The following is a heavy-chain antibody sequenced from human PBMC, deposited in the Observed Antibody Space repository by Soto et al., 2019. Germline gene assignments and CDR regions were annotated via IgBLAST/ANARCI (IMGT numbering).Heavy chain of an antibody. D-gene: IGHD2-2*01. Sequence: QVQLVQSGAEVKKPGASVKVSCKASGYTFTSYGISWVRQAPGQGLEWEGWISAYNGNTNYAQKLQGRVTMTTDTSTRTAYMELRSLRSDDTAVYYCARVVVVVPAAPRGWFDPWGQGTLVTVSS. CDR2: ISAYNGNT. CDR3: ARVVVVVPAAPRGWFDP. CDR1: GYTFTSYG. J-gene: IGHJ5*02. V-gene: IGHV1-18*04.